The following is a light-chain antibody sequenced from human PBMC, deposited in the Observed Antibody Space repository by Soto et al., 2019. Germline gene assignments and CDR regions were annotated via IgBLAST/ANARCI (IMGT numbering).Light chain of an antibody. CDR1: SSDVGAYNY. Sequence: QSALTQPRSVSGSPGQSVTISCTGTSSDVGAYNYVSWYQQHPGKAPKLMTYDVSKRPSGVPDRFSGSKSGNTASLTISGLQAADEADYYCSSKRTTASLVFGTGTKVTVL. CDR2: DVS. J-gene: IGLJ1*01. V-gene: IGLV2-11*01. CDR3: SSKRTTASLV.